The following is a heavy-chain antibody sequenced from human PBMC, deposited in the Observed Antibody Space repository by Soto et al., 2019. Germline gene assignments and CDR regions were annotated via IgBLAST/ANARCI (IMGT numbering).Heavy chain of an antibody. CDR3: ARVFSGG. J-gene: IGHJ4*02. V-gene: IGHV4-34*01. CDR2: INHSGST. CDR1: GGSFSAYY. Sequence: QVQLQQWGAGLLKPSETLSLTCAVYGGSFSAYYWSWIRQPPGKGLEWIGEINHSGSTNYNPSLKSRVTISVDTSKNQFSLKLSSVTAADTAVYYCARVFSGGWGQGTLVTVSS.